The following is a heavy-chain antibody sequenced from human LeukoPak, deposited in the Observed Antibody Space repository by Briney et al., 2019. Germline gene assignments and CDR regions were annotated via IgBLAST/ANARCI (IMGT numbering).Heavy chain of an antibody. V-gene: IGHV3-64*01. Sequence: RGSLRLSCTASRFTFNNYAMHWVRPALGQGLEYVSTISSNGGTTYYANSVKGRFTISRDNSKNTLYLQMGSLRVEDMAVYYCARGVAPSRYWGQGTLVTVSS. D-gene: IGHD3-3*01. J-gene: IGHJ4*02. CDR3: ARGVAPSRY. CDR2: ISSNGGTT. CDR1: RFTFNNYA.